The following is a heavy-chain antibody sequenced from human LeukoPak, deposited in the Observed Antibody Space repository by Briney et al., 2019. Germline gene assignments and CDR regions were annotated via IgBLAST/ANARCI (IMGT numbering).Heavy chain of an antibody. CDR1: GFTFSNAW. CDR3: TSSLDSAYLRAFDI. V-gene: IGHV3-15*01. Sequence: PGGSLRLSCAASGFTFSNAWMSWVRQAPGKGLEWVGRIKSKTDGGTTDYAAPVKGRFTISRDDSKNALYLQMNSLKTEDTAVYYCTSSLDSAYLRAFDIWGQGTMVTVSS. J-gene: IGHJ3*02. D-gene: IGHD3-22*01. CDR2: IKSKTDGGTT.